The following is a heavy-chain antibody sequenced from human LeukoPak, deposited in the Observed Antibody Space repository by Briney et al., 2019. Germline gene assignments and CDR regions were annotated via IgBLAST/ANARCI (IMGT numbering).Heavy chain of an antibody. CDR3: AKDRMGFGELPYYFDY. V-gene: IGHV3-30*02. CDR1: GFTFSSYS. CDR2: IRYDGSNK. Sequence: QPGGSLRLSCAASGFTFSSYSMHWVRQAPGKGLEWVAFIRYDGSNKYYADSVKGRFTISRDNSKNTLYLQMNSLRAEDTAVYYCAKDRMGFGELPYYFDYWGQGTLVTVSS. J-gene: IGHJ4*02. D-gene: IGHD3-10*01.